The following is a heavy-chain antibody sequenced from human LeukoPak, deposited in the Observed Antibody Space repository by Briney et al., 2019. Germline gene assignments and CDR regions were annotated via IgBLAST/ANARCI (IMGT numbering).Heavy chain of an antibody. CDR3: ARSVAADATTFGY. V-gene: IGHV3-11*01. D-gene: IGHD6-25*01. CDR1: GFTFRDYY. J-gene: IGHJ4*02. Sequence: GGSPRLSCAASGFTFRDYYMSWIRQAPGKGLEWVSYISSSGSTIYYADSVKGRFTISRDNAKNSLYLQMNSLRAEDTAVYYCARSVAADATTFGYWGQGTLVTVSS. CDR2: ISSSGSTI.